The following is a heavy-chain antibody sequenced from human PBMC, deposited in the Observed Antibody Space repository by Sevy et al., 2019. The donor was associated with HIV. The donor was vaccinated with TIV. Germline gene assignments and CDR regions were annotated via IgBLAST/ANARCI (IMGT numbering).Heavy chain of an antibody. CDR1: GFTFDTFW. J-gene: IGHJ5*01. D-gene: IGHD3-16*02. Sequence: GGSLRLSCAASGFTFDTFWMGWARQAPGRGLEWVASIDPRGNERDYLDSLKGRFTISRDNAKNSLYLQMHSLKGGDTALYYCVGVLWDVLVVPAATPSPWLDSWGQGTLVTVSS. CDR3: VGVLWDVLVVPAATPSPWLDS. V-gene: IGHV3-7*01. CDR2: IDPRGNER.